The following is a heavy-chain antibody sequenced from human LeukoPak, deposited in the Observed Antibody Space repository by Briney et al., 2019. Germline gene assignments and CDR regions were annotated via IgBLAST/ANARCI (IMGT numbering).Heavy chain of an antibody. J-gene: IGHJ4*02. CDR1: GFTVSSNH. D-gene: IGHD3-22*01. CDR3: ATRNHYDSSGYYYYYFDY. Sequence: GGSLRLSCAASGFTVSSNHMSWVRQAPGKGLEWVSTISDSGGSTYYADSVKGRFTISRDNSKNTLYLQMNSLRAEDTAVYYCATRNHYDSSGYYYYYFDYWGQGTLVTVSS. CDR2: ISDSGGST. V-gene: IGHV3-23*01.